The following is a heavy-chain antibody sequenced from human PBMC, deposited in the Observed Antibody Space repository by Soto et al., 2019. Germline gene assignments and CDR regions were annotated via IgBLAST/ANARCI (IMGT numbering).Heavy chain of an antibody. CDR1: GFTFSSYA. J-gene: IGHJ4*02. D-gene: IGHD5-18*01. CDR3: ARDLGSGYSYGYSLDY. V-gene: IGHV3-30-3*01. Sequence: VQLVESGGGVVQPGRSLRLSCAASGFTFSSYAMHWVRQAPGKGLEWVAVISYDGSNKYYADSVKGRFTISRDNSKNTLYLQMNSLRAEDTAVYYCARDLGSGYSYGYSLDYWGQGTLVTVSS. CDR2: ISYDGSNK.